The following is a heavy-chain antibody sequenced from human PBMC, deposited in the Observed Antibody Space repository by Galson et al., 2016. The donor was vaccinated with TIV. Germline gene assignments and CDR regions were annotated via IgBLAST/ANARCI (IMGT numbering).Heavy chain of an antibody. V-gene: IGHV4-59*01. J-gene: IGHJ6*02. CDR3: AKAPGLTSPSWGLYDYHYYLDV. CDR1: GDSIGTYY. Sequence: SETLSLTCSVSGDSIGTYYWSWIRQPPGKGLEWIGYIFHTGRVNYNPSLKSRVTMSVDTSKNQFFLKLSSLTAADTAVYFCAKAPGLTSPSWGLYDYHYYLDVWGQGTTVTVSS. CDR2: IFHTGRV. D-gene: IGHD3-16*01.